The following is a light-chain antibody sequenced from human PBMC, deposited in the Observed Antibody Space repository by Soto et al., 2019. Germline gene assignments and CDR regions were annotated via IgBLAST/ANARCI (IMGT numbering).Light chain of an antibody. CDR1: QTIRSNY. CDR3: QQYGSSPWT. J-gene: IGKJ1*01. CDR2: GAS. V-gene: IGKV3-20*01. Sequence: ETVLTQSPGTLSLSPGERATLSCRASQTIRSNYLAWYRRTPGQAPRLLIYGASNRATGIAARFSGSGSGTDFTLIISRLEPEDFALYYCQQYGSSPWTFGQGTKVEIK.